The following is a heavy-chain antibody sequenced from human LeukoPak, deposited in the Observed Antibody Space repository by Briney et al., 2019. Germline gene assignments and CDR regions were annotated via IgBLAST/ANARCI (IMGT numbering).Heavy chain of an antibody. D-gene: IGHD3-16*01. CDR1: GGTFSSYA. CDR3: ARETPMITFGGVFDY. Sequence: ASVKVSCKASGGTFSSYAISWVRQAPGQGLERMGGIIPIFGTANYAQKFQGRVTITTDESTSTAYVELSSLRSEDTAVYYCARETPMITFGGVFDYWGQGTLVTVSS. J-gene: IGHJ4*02. CDR2: IIPIFGTA. V-gene: IGHV1-69*05.